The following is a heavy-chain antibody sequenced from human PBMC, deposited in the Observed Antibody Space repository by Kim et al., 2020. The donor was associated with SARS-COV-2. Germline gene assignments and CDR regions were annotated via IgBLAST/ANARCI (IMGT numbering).Heavy chain of an antibody. CDR1: SGSVNSSDYY. CDR3: SRDGRRHAHDAFDF. CDR2: IHSSGSP. Sequence: SETLSLTCTVSSGSVNSSDYYWNWIRQPPGKGLEWIGYIHSSGSPYYNPSLKSRVSISIDTSRTQFSLSLSSVTVADTAVYYCSRDGRRHAHDAFDFWGQGLLVTVSS. V-gene: IGHV4-30-4*01. D-gene: IGHD1-1*01. J-gene: IGHJ4*02.